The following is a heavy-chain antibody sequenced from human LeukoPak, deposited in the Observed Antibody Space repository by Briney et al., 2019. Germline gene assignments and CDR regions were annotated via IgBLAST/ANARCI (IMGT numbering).Heavy chain of an antibody. Sequence: GGSLRLSCAASGFTVSSNYISWVRQAPGKGLEWVSVIYSGGSTYYADSVKGRFTISRDNSKNTLYLQMNSLRAEDTAVYYCARKYSAYYYGMDVWGQGTTVTVSS. D-gene: IGHD5-18*01. J-gene: IGHJ6*02. V-gene: IGHV3-66*01. CDR2: IYSGGST. CDR3: ARKYSAYYYGMDV. CDR1: GFTVSSNY.